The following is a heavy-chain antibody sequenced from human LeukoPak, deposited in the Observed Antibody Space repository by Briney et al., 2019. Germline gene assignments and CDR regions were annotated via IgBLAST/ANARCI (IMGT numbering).Heavy chain of an antibody. Sequence: GGSLRLSCAASGFTVRSNYMSWVRQAPGKGLEWVSIIYGGGSVFYADSVKGRFTISRDNAKNSLYLQMNSLRAEDTAVYYCASGLVGATDYWGQGTLVTVSS. CDR2: IYGGGSV. CDR1: GFTVRSNY. J-gene: IGHJ4*02. V-gene: IGHV3-53*01. D-gene: IGHD1-26*01. CDR3: ASGLVGATDY.